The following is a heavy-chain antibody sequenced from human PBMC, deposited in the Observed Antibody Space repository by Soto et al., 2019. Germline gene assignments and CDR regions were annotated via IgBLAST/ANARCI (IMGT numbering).Heavy chain of an antibody. Sequence: GGSLRLSCAASGFTFSIYAMSWVRQAPGKGLEWVSAISGSGGSTYYADSVKGRFTISRDNSKNTLYLQMNSLRAEDTAVYYCAKDGNRFSCSSLPDAFDIWGQGTMVTVSS. CDR2: ISGSGGST. CDR3: AKDGNRFSCSSLPDAFDI. V-gene: IGHV3-23*01. J-gene: IGHJ3*02. D-gene: IGHD6-6*01. CDR1: GFTFSIYA.